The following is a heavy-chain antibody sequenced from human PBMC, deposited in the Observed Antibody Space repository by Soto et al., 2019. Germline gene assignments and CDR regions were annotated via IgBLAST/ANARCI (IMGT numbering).Heavy chain of an antibody. CDR2: ISGSGGST. D-gene: IGHD6-19*01. J-gene: IGHJ4*02. V-gene: IGHV3-23*01. CDR1: GFTFSSYA. CDR3: ATRSGWDGEWFDY. Sequence: GGSLRLSCAASGFTFSSYAMSWVRQAPGKGLEWVSAISGSGGSTYYADSVKGRFTISRDNSKNTLYLQMNRLRAEDTAVYYCATRSGWDGEWFDYWGQGTLVTVSS.